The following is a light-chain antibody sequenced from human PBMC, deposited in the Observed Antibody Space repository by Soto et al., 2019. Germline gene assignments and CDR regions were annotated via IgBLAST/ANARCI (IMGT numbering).Light chain of an antibody. CDR1: SSNIGAHYD. Sequence: QLVLTQPPSVSGAPGQRVTISCTGRSSNIGAHYDVHWYQQLPVTAPKLLIYGNSNRPSGVPDRFSGYKSGTSASLAITGLQAEDEADYYCQSYDNSLSVYVFGTGTKLTVL. CDR3: QSYDNSLSVYV. CDR2: GNS. V-gene: IGLV1-40*01. J-gene: IGLJ1*01.